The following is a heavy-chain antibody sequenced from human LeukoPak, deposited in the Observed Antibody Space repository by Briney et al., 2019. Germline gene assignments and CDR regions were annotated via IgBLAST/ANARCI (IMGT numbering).Heavy chain of an antibody. CDR1: GYTFTSYG. Sequence: ASVKVSCKASGYTFTSYGISWVRQAPGQGLEWVGWISAYNGNTNYAQKLQGRVTMTTDTSTSTAYMELRSLRSDDTAVYYCARALGYCSSTSCYGDLNYYYGMDVWGQGTTVTVSS. CDR3: ARALGYCSSTSCYGDLNYYYGMDV. V-gene: IGHV1-18*01. CDR2: ISAYNGNT. D-gene: IGHD2-2*01. J-gene: IGHJ6*02.